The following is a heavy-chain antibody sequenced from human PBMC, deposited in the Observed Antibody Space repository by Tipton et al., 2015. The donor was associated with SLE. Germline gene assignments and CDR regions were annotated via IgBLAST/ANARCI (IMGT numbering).Heavy chain of an antibody. D-gene: IGHD2-2*01. V-gene: IGHV4-4*07. J-gene: IGHJ4*02. CDR2: ICCGGST. CDR3: VVCSPSSCSYFDY. Sequence: TLSLTCTVSGGSITNYYWGWVRQPAGKGLEWIGRICCGGSTKYNPSLASRVSLSVDASKDQFSLKLSSVTAADTAVYYCVVCSPSSCSYFDYWGQGRLATVSS. CDR1: GGSITNYY.